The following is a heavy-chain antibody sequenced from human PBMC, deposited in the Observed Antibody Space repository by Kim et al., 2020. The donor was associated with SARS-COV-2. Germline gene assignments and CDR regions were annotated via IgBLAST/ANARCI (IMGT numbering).Heavy chain of an antibody. Sequence: SETLSLTCAVYGGSFSGYYWSWIRQPPGKGLEWIGEINHSGSTNYNPSLKSRVTISVDTSKNQFSLKLSSVTAADTAVYYCARGRVVVVPAATDAWFGAVSAGTRTSRLDYWGQGTLVTVSS. J-gene: IGHJ4*02. CDR2: INHSGST. D-gene: IGHD2-2*01. CDR3: ARGRVVVVPAATDAWFGAVSAGTRTSRLDY. CDR1: GGSFSGYY. V-gene: IGHV4-34*01.